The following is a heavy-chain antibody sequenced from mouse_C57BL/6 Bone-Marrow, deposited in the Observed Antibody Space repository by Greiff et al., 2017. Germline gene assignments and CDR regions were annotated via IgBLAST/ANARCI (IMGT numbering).Heavy chain of an antibody. D-gene: IGHD2-12*01. Sequence: QVQLQQSGPELVKPGASVKISCKASGYAFSSSWMNWVKQRPGKGLEWIGRIYPGDGDTNYNGKFKGKATLTADKSSSTAYVQLSSLTSEDSAVYFCARLRRGFAYWGQGTLVTGSA. CDR1: GYAFSSSW. CDR3: ARLRRGFAY. J-gene: IGHJ3*01. V-gene: IGHV1-82*01. CDR2: IYPGDGDT.